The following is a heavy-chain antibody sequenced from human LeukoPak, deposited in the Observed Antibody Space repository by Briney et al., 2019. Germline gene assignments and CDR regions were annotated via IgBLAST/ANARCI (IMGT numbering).Heavy chain of an antibody. CDR2: ISSSSSYI. Sequence: GGSLRLSCAASGFTFSSYSMNWVRQAPGKGLEWVSSISSSSSYIYYADSVKGRFTISRDNAKNSLYPQMNSLRAEDTAVYYCARLGVAFYYFDYWGQGTLVTVSS. J-gene: IGHJ4*02. CDR1: GFTFSSYS. D-gene: IGHD3-3*01. V-gene: IGHV3-21*01. CDR3: ARLGVAFYYFDY.